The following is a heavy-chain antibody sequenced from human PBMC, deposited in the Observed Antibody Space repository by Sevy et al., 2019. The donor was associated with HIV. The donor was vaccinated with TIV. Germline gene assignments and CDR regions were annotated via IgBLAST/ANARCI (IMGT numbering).Heavy chain of an antibody. CDR3: ATTKDYYESSGDPFDY. CDR2: FDPEDAKT. Sequence: ASVKVSCKVSGYTLTQLSMHWVRLTPGKGLEWMASFDPEDAKTVYSQKFQGSLSMTEDTSTHTAYMELSSLRSEDTAVYYCATTKDYYESSGDPFDYWGQGTLVTVSS. CDR1: GYTLTQLS. D-gene: IGHD3-22*01. J-gene: IGHJ4*02. V-gene: IGHV1-24*01.